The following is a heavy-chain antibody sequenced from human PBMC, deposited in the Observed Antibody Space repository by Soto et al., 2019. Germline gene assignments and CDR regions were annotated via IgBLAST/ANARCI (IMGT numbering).Heavy chain of an antibody. J-gene: IGHJ4*02. CDR3: ARGGSGSRGDY. CDR2: ITPILAVP. D-gene: IGHD3-10*01. V-gene: IGHV1-69*01. Sequence: QVQLVQSGAEMKKPGSSVKVSCKASGGAFNNFAVSWVRQAPGQGLEWVGGITPILAVPNYAQKFRGRVTITADVSTTTAYMEMNSLTSEDTALYYCARGGSGSRGDYWGQGTLVTVSS. CDR1: GGAFNNFA.